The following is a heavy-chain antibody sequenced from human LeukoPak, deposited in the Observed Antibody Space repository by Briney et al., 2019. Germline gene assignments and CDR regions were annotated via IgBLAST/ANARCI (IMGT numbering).Heavy chain of an antibody. CDR1: GYTFTCYY. V-gene: IGHV1-2*02. D-gene: IGHD3-16*01. CDR2: INPNSGGT. CDR3: ARVSLIWGAFDI. J-gene: IGHJ3*02. Sequence: ASVKVSCKASGYTFTCYYMHWVRQAPGQGLEWMGWINPNSGGTNYAQKFQGRVTMTRDTSISTAYMELSRLRSDDTAVYYCARVSLIWGAFDIWGQGTMVTVSS.